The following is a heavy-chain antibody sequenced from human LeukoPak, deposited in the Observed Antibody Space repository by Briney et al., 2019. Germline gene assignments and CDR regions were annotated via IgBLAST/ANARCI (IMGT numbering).Heavy chain of an antibody. Sequence: GGSLRLSCAASGFTFDDYAMHWVRQAPGKGLEWVSGISWNSGSIGYADSVKGRFTISRDNAKNSLYLQMNSLRAEDTALYYCVRVHRYSSSWDSFDQWGQGTLVTVSS. D-gene: IGHD6-13*01. CDR2: ISWNSGSI. CDR3: VRVHRYSSSWDSFDQ. CDR1: GFTFDDYA. V-gene: IGHV3-9*01. J-gene: IGHJ4*02.